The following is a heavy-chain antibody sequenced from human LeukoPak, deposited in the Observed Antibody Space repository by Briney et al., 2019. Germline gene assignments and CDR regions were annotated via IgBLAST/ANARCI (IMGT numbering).Heavy chain of an antibody. CDR3: ARLSSGWYFPDDY. CDR2: IYYSGST. D-gene: IGHD6-19*01. V-gene: IGHV4-59*08. J-gene: IGHJ4*02. Sequence: PSETLSLTCTVSGGSISSYYWSWIRQPPGKGLEWIGYIYYSGSTNYNPSLKSRVTISVDTSKNQFSPKLSSVTAADTAVYYCARLSSGWYFPDDYWGQGTLVTVSS. CDR1: GGSISSYY.